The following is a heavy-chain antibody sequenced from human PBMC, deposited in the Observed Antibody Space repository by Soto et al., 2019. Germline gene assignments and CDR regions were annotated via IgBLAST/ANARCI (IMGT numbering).Heavy chain of an antibody. CDR3: ARNLAAGDY. V-gene: IGHV1-46*01. Sequence: ASVKVSCKASGYTFTSYGISWVRQAPGQGLEWMALLNPNGGSTNYAQNFQSRVTVTRDTSTSTVYMELTSLTSEDTAVYYCARNLAAGDYWGQGTLVTVSS. CDR1: GYTFTSYG. J-gene: IGHJ4*02. D-gene: IGHD6-13*01. CDR2: LNPNGGST.